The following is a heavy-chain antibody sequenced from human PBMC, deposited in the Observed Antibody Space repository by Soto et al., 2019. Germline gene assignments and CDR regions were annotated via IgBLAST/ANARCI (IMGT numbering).Heavy chain of an antibody. CDR2: INAGNGNT. CDR3: ARDLGGWPDY. J-gene: IGHJ4*02. CDR1: GYTFTSYA. Sequence: QVQLVQSGAEVKKPGASVKVSCKASGYTFTSYAIHWVRQAPGQRLEWMGWINAGNGNTKYSQKFQDRVTITRDTSASTAYMELSSLRSEDTAVYYCARDLGGWPDYWGQGTLFTVSS. D-gene: IGHD6-19*01. V-gene: IGHV1-3*01.